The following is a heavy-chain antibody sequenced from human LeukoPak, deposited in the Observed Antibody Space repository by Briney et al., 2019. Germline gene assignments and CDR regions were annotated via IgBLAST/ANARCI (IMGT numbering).Heavy chain of an antibody. CDR2: IWYDGSNK. J-gene: IGHJ4*02. D-gene: IGHD3-10*01. V-gene: IGHV3-33*01. Sequence: GRSPRLSCAASGFTFSSYGMHWVRQAPGKGLEWVAVIWYDGSNKYYADSVKGRFTISRDNSKNTLYLQMNSLRAEDTAVYYCARDSIGAYGSGSYSPYFDYWGQGTLVTVSS. CDR3: ARDSIGAYGSGSYSPYFDY. CDR1: GFTFSSYG.